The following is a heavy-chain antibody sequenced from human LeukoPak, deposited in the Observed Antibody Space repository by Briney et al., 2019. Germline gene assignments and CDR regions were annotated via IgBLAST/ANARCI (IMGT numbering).Heavy chain of an antibody. V-gene: IGHV3-23*01. CDR1: GFHFSSYA. CDR2: ISGSGGST. Sequence: HPWGSLRLSCAASGFHFSSYAMIWVRQPPGKGLEWVSAISGSGGSTYYADSVKGRFTISRDNSKNTLYLQMNSLRAEDTAVYYCAKENYGSGSYYFDYWGQGTLVTVSS. J-gene: IGHJ4*02. D-gene: IGHD3-10*01. CDR3: AKENYGSGSYYFDY.